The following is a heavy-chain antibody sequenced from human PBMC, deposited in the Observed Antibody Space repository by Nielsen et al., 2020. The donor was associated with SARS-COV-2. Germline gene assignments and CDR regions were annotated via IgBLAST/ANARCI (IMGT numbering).Heavy chain of an antibody. V-gene: IGHV3-23*01. Sequence: GGSLRLSCAASGFTFSSYAMSWVRQAPGKGLEWVSAISGSGGSTYYADSVKGRFTISRDNSKNTLYLQMNSLRAEDTAVYYCAKPKGVLRYFDYDYWGQGTLVTVPS. CDR1: GFTFSSYA. CDR3: AKPKGVLRYFDYDY. D-gene: IGHD3-9*01. CDR2: ISGSGGST. J-gene: IGHJ4*02.